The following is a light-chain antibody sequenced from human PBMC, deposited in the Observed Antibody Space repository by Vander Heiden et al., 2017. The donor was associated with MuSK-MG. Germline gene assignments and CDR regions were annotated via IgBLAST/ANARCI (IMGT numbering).Light chain of an antibody. CDR3: QVWDSSSDHRVV. J-gene: IGLJ2*01. V-gene: IGLV3-21*03. CDR1: NIGSKS. Sequence: SYVPTQPPSVSVAPGKTARITCGGNNIGSKSVNWYQQKPGQAPVLVVYDDSDRPSGIPGRFSGSNSGNTATLTISRVEAGDEADYYCQVWDSSSDHRVVFGGGTKLTVL. CDR2: DDS.